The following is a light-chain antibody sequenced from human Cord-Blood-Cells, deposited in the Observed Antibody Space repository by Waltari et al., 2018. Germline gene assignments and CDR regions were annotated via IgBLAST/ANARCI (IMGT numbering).Light chain of an antibody. CDR2: RNS. J-gene: IGLJ1*01. CDR1: RSNIGHND. V-gene: IGLV1-47*01. Sequence: QSVLTQPPSASGPPGQRVTTSRSGSRSNIGHNDVYWYHHLPGTAPKLLICRNSQLPSGVPDLFSGFRSGTSASLDISGRRSEEEADYYCAGWDDSLSGYVLGTGAKVTVL. CDR3: AGWDDSLSGYV.